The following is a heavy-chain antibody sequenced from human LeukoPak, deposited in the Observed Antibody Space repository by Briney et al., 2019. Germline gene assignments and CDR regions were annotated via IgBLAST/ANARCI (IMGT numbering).Heavy chain of an antibody. CDR2: MNPNSGAT. V-gene: IGHV1-2*02. D-gene: IGHD4-17*01. CDR1: GYTFTGYY. Sequence: ASVTVSCKASGYTFTGYYIHWVRQAPGQGLEWMGWMNPNSGATNYAQKFQGRVTMTRDTSISTAYMELSRLKSDDTALYYCARVRGDSSAPAFNWFAPWGQGTLVTVSS. J-gene: IGHJ5*02. CDR3: ARVRGDSSAPAFNWFAP.